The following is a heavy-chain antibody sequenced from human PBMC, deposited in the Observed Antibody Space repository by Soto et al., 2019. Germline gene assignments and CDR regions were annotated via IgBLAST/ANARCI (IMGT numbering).Heavy chain of an antibody. CDR3: ARWSTVVRDGMDV. J-gene: IGHJ6*02. Sequence: QVQLQESGPGLVKPSQTLSLTCTVSGGSISSVDYYWRWIRQPPGKGLEWIGYSYYSGSTYYNPSLKSRVTISVDTSKNQFSLKLSSVTAADTAVYYCARWSTVVRDGMDVWGQGTTVTVSS. D-gene: IGHD3-22*01. CDR2: SYYSGST. V-gene: IGHV4-30-4*01. CDR1: GGSISSVDYY.